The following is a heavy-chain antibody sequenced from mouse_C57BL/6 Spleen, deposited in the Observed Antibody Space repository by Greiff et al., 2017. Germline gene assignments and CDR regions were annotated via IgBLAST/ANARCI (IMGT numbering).Heavy chain of an antibody. CDR2: ISDGGSYT. V-gene: IGHV5-4*01. CDR3: AREGYFDY. J-gene: IGHJ2*01. CDR1: GFTFSSYA. Sequence: VQLQQSGGGLVKPGGSLKLSCAASGFTFSSYAMSWVRQTPEKRLEWVATISDGGSYTYYPDNVKGRFTISRDNAKNNLYLQMSHLKSEDTAMYYCAREGYFDYWGQGTTLTVSS.